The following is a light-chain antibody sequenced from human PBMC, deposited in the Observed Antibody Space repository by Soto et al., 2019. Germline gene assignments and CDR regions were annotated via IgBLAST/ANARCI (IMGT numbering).Light chain of an antibody. V-gene: IGKV3-15*01. Sequence: EIVMTQSPATLSVSPGERATLSCRASQSVSSNLAWYQQKPGQAPRLLIYGASTRATGIPARFSGSGSGTEFTLTISSLQSEDFAVYNCQQYNNWHLLGGGTKVEIK. CDR2: GAS. CDR1: QSVSSN. CDR3: QQYNNWHL. J-gene: IGKJ4*01.